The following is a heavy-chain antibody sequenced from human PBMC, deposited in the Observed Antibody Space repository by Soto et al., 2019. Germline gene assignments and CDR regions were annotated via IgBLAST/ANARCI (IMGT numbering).Heavy chain of an antibody. J-gene: IGHJ6*02. CDR2: VSGRGGST. V-gene: IGHV3-23*01. CDR1: GFTFNHYA. D-gene: IGHD4-17*01. Sequence: VHLLESGGGLVQPGGSLRLACTASGFTFNHYAMSWVRQAPGKGLKWVSAVSGRGGSTKYADSVKGRFIISRDNSNSSLYLQMDSLRGEDTAVHYCAKDSTVTTSLYFYYYGFDVWGQGTTVTVSS. CDR3: AKDSTVTTSLYFYYYGFDV.